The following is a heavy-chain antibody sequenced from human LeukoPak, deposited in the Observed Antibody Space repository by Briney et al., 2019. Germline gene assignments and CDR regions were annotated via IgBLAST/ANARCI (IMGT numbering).Heavy chain of an antibody. J-gene: IGHJ4*02. V-gene: IGHV4-61*02. CDR3: ARDRDGYNFRFDY. CDR1: GGSISSGSYY. Sequence: SQTLSLTCTVSGGSISSGSYYWRWIRQPAGTGLEWIGRIYISGSTSYNPSLKSRVTISVDTSKNQFSLKLSSVTAADTAVYYCARDRDGYNFRFDYWGQGTLVTVSS. CDR2: IYISGST. D-gene: IGHD5-24*01.